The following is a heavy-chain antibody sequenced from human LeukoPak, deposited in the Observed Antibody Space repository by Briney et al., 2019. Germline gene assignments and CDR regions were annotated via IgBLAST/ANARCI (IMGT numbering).Heavy chain of an antibody. Sequence: GGSLRLSCAASGFDFGAYEMNWVRQAPGKGVEWVAYFAGSDTTTYYADSVKGRFTISRDNARNSLYLQMNRLRAEDTALYYCTTLGYHLDSWGQGTLVTVSS. CDR2: FAGSDTTT. J-gene: IGHJ4*02. CDR1: GFDFGAYE. CDR3: TTLGYHLDS. D-gene: IGHD3-22*01. V-gene: IGHV3-48*03.